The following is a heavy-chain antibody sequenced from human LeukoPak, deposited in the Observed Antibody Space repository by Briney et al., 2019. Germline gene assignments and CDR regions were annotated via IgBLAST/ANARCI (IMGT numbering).Heavy chain of an antibody. V-gene: IGHV3-30*01. CDR3: ARGQKYYYYYYMDV. CDR2: ISYDGSNK. CDR1: GFTFSSYA. Sequence: GGSLRLSCAASGFTFSSYAMHWVRQAPGKGLEWVAAISYDGSNKYYADSVKGLFTISRDNSKNTLYLQMNSLRAEDTAVYYCARGQKYYYYYYMDVWGKGTTVTASS. J-gene: IGHJ6*03.